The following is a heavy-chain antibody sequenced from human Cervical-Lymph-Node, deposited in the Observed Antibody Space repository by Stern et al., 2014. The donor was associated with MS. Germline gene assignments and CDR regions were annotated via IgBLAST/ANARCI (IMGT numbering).Heavy chain of an antibody. J-gene: IGHJ4*02. Sequence: QDTLKESGPTLVKPTQTVTLTCTLSGFSVATAGVGVGWIRQPPGKALEWLALLYWDDDKLYSPSLKNRLTIIKDTSKNQVVLTMTNVDPVDTATYYCAHSRVKYCRGGTCYSSLFDYWGQGTLVTVSS. V-gene: IGHV2-5*02. CDR2: LYWDDDK. CDR1: GFSVATAGVG. D-gene: IGHD2-15*01. CDR3: AHSRVKYCRGGTCYSSLFDY.